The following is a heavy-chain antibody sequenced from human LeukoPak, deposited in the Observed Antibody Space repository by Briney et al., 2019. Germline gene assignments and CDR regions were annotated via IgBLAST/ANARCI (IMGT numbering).Heavy chain of an antibody. V-gene: IGHV3-74*01. CDR1: GFTFSAYW. CDR2: INNDGTAT. Sequence: PGGSLRLSCAASGFTFSAYWMHWVRQVPGKGLVWVSRINNDGTATFFADSVKGRFTISRDNAKNSLYLQMNSLRAEDTAVYYCARVAAAGKGFDSWGQGTLVTVSS. D-gene: IGHD6-13*01. J-gene: IGHJ4*02. CDR3: ARVAAAGKGFDS.